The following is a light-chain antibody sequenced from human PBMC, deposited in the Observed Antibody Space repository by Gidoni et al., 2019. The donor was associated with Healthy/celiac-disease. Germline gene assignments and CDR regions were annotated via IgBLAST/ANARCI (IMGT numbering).Light chain of an antibody. CDR3: GADHGSGSNFVL. J-gene: IGLJ2*01. CDR2: VGTGGIVG. CDR1: SGYSNYK. V-gene: IGLV9-49*01. Sequence: QPVLTQPPSASASLGASVTLTCTLSSGYSNYKVDWYQQRPGKGPRFVMRVGTGGIVGSKGDGIPDRFSVLGSGLNRYLTIKNIQEEDESDYHCGADHGSGSNFVLFGGGTKLTV.